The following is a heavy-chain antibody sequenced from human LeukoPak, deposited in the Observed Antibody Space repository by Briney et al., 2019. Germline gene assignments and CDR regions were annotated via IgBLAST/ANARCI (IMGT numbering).Heavy chain of an antibody. D-gene: IGHD3-10*01. CDR3: ARGRPLLWFGNTMGFDY. CDR2: IYSTGTT. V-gene: IGHV4-39*01. J-gene: IGHJ4*02. Sequence: SETLSLTCAVSGGSIRNSSFYWGWIRQPPGKGLEWIASIYSTGTTYYNPSIKSRITIFVDTSKNQFSLKLSSVTAADTAVYYCARGRPLLWFGNTMGFDYWGQGTLVTVSS. CDR1: GGSIRNSSFY.